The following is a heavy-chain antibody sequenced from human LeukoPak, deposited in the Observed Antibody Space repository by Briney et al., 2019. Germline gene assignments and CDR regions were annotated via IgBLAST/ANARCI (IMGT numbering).Heavy chain of an antibody. V-gene: IGHV4-30-4*08. Sequence: SETLSLTCTVSGGSISSGDYYWSWIRQPPGKGLEWIGYIYYSGSTYYNPSLKSRVTISVDTSKNQFSLKLSSVTAADTAVYYCAREGYSSSWLDYWGQGTLVTVSS. J-gene: IGHJ4*02. CDR1: GGSISSGDYY. CDR3: AREGYSSSWLDY. CDR2: IYYSGST. D-gene: IGHD6-13*01.